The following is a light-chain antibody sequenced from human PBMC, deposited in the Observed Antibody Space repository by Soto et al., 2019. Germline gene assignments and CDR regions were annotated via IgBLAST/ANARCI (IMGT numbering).Light chain of an antibody. CDR2: GAS. V-gene: IGKV3-20*01. CDR3: QQFGTSPRT. J-gene: IGKJ1*01. Sequence: DIVLTQSPGTLSLSPGERATLSCRASQSISNSYLAWYQQKPGLAPRLLIYGASSRATGIPDRFSGTGSGTDFTLTISRLEPEDFAVYYCQQFGTSPRTFGQGTKVEIK. CDR1: QSISNSY.